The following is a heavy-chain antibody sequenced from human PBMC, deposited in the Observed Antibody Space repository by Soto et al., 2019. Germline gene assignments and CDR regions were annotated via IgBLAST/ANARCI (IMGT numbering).Heavy chain of an antibody. V-gene: IGHV3-48*01. CDR2: ISSSSSTI. CDR3: ASQSSEWLLFAS. D-gene: IGHD5-12*01. CDR1: GFTFSSYS. Sequence: GGSLRLSCAASGFTFSSYSMNWVSQAPGKGLEWVSYISSSSSTIYYADSVKGRFTISRDNAKNSLYLQMNSLRAEDTAVYYCASQSSEWLLFASWGQGTLVTVSS. J-gene: IGHJ4*02.